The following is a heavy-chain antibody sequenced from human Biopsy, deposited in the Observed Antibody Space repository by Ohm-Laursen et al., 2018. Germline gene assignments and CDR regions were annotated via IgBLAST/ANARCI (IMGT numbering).Heavy chain of an antibody. CDR3: ARGPHSGSHSCFDY. CDR2: IIPMFGTA. Sequence: SVKVSYKASGGTFINYAISWVRQAPGQGLEWMGGIIPMFGTANYAQMFQGRVTISADESTSTSYMELSSLTTEDAAIYYCARGPHSGSHSCFDYWGRGTLVTVSS. CDR1: GGTFINYA. J-gene: IGHJ4*02. V-gene: IGHV1-69*13. D-gene: IGHD1-26*01.